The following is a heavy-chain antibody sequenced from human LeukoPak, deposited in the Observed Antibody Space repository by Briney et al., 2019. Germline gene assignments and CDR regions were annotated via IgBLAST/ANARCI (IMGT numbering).Heavy chain of an antibody. D-gene: IGHD6-19*01. J-gene: IGHJ4*02. CDR2: TYYRSKWYN. Sequence: SQTLSLTCAISGDSVSSNSAAWNWIRQSPSRGLEWLGRTYYRSKWYNDYAVSVTSRITINPDTSKNQFSLHLNSVAPEDTAVYYCARESQGSGSGWYNGYLGHWGQGTLVTVSS. V-gene: IGHV6-1*01. CDR1: GDSVSSNSAA. CDR3: ARESQGSGSGWYNGYLGH.